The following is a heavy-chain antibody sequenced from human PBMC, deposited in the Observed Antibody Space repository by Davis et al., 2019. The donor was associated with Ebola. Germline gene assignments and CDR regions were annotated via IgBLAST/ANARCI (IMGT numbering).Heavy chain of an antibody. CDR2: ISAYNGHT. CDR3: ARSGFGADYYHGMDV. CDR1: GSSFLSSS. D-gene: IGHD3-10*01. J-gene: IGHJ6*02. V-gene: IGHV1-18*04. Sequence: ASVKVSCKTSGSSFLSSSFSWVRQAPGQGLEWVGWISAYNGHTNYAQKLQGRVTMTTDTSTSVAYMEVRGLTSDDTAMYYCARSGFGADYYHGMDVWGQGTTVTVSS.